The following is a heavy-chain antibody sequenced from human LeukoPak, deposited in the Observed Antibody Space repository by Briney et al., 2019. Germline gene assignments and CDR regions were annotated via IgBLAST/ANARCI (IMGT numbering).Heavy chain of an antibody. CDR2: IIPIFGTA. CDR3: ARDPYGSGSYYENYYYYGMDV. CDR1: GGTFSSYA. D-gene: IGHD3-10*01. J-gene: IGHJ6*02. V-gene: IGHV1-69*13. Sequence: SVKVSCKASGGTFSSYAISWVRQAPGQGLEWMGGIIPIFGTANYAQKFQGRVTITADESTSTAYMELSSLRSEDTAVYYCARDPYGSGSYYENYYYYGMDVWGQGTTVTVSS.